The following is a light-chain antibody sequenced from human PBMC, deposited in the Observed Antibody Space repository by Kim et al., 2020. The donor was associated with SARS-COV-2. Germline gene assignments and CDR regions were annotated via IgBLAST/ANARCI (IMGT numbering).Light chain of an antibody. CDR3: QVWDSSSDHWV. V-gene: IGLV3-21*04. Sequence: AQVKPARITCGGYNIGSKSVTWYQQNPGQATVLVIYYDSDRPSGIPERFSGSNSGSTATLSISRVEAGDEADYYCQVWDSSSDHWVFGGGTQLTVL. J-gene: IGLJ3*02. CDR2: YDS. CDR1: NIGSKS.